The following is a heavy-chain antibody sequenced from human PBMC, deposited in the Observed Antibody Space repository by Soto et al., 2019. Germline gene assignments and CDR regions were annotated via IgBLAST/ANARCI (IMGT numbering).Heavy chain of an antibody. CDR3: ARGRSVIDHDDFEY. CDR1: GFTFSSYS. CDR2: MSFDGNSK. J-gene: IGHJ4*02. Sequence: GGSLRLSCAASGFTFSSYSMHWVRQAPGKGLEWVAAMSFDGNSKYFADSVKGRFTISRDNSKNTLSLQMNSLGADDSAVYYCARGRSVIDHDDFEYWGQGTLVTVSS. V-gene: IGHV3-30-3*01. D-gene: IGHD2-21*01.